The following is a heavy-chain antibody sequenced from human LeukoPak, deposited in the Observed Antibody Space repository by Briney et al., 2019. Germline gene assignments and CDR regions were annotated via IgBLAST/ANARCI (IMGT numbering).Heavy chain of an antibody. CDR3: AREVITMVRGVVNGFDP. CDR1: GYTFTSYG. V-gene: IGHV1-18*01. CDR2: ISAYNGNT. D-gene: IGHD3-10*01. Sequence: ASVKVSCKASGYTFTSYGISWVRQAPGQGLEWMGWISAYNGNTNYAQKLQGRVTMTTDTSTSTAYMELRSLRSDDTAVYYCAREVITMVRGVVNGFDPWGQGTLVTVSS. J-gene: IGHJ5*02.